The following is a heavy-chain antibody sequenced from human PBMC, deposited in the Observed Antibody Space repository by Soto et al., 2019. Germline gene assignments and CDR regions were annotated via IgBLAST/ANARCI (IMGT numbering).Heavy chain of an antibody. CDR3: ARVGYCSSTSCSLWGFFGTQDY. CDR2: ISAYNGNT. D-gene: IGHD2-2*03. J-gene: IGHJ4*02. CDR1: GYTFTSYG. Sequence: ASVKVSCKASGYTFTSYGISWVRQAPGQGLEWMGWISAYNGNTNYAQKLQGRVTMTTDTSTSTAYMELRSLRSDDTAVYYCARVGYCSSTSCSLWGFFGTQDYWGQGTLVTVSS. V-gene: IGHV1-18*01.